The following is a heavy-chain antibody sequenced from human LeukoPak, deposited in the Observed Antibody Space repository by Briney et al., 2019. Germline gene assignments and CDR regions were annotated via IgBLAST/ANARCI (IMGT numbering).Heavy chain of an antibody. J-gene: IGHJ4*02. CDR2: ISAYNGNT. D-gene: IGHD3-22*01. CDR1: GYTFTSYG. V-gene: IGHV1-18*01. Sequence: ASVKVSCKASGYTFTSYGISWVRQAPGQGLEWMGWISAYNGNTNYAQKLQGRVTMTTDTSTSTAYMELRSLRSDDTAVYYCARAHYYDSSGYRTGSWDYWGQGTLVTVSS. CDR3: ARAHYYDSSGYRTGSWDY.